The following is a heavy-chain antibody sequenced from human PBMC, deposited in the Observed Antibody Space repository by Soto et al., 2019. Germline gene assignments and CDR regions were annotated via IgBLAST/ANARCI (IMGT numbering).Heavy chain of an antibody. CDR2: IYYSGST. V-gene: IGHV4-59*08. J-gene: IGHJ5*02. Sequence: SETLSLTCTVSGGSISSYYWSWIRQPPGKGLEWIGYIYYSGSTNYNPSLKSRVTISVDTSKNQFSLKLSSVTAADTAVYYCARTGYSLNWFEPSCQARRVTVSS. CDR3: ARTGYSLNWFEP. D-gene: IGHD6-13*01. CDR1: GGSISSYY.